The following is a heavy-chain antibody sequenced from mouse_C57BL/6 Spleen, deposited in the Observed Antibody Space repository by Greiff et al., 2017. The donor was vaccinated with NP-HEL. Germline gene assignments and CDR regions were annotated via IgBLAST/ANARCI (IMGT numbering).Heavy chain of an antibody. CDR3: ARGDYYGSSYDYAMDY. D-gene: IGHD1-1*01. CDR2: IYPGSGNT. J-gene: IGHJ4*01. CDR1: GYTFTDYY. Sequence: VQLQESGAELVRPGASVKLSCKASGYTFTDYYINWVKQRPGQGLEWIARIYPGSGNTYYNEKFKGKATLTAEKSSSNAYMQLSSLTSEDSAVYFCARGDYYGSSYDYAMDYWGQGTSVTVSS. V-gene: IGHV1-76*01.